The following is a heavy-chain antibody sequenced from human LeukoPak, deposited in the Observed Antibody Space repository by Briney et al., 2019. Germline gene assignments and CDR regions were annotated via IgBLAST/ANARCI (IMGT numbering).Heavy chain of an antibody. V-gene: IGHV3-30-3*01. CDR3: ARAEYRSSWYGYFQH. D-gene: IGHD6-13*01. CDR1: GFTFSSNA. CDR2: ISYDGNNE. Sequence: PGGSLRLSCAASGFTFSSNAMRWVRQAPGKGLEWVAIISYDGNNEYYADSVKGRFTIARDNSKNILYLLMNSLRAEDTAIYYCARAEYRSSWYGYFQHWGRGTLVTVSS. J-gene: IGHJ1*01.